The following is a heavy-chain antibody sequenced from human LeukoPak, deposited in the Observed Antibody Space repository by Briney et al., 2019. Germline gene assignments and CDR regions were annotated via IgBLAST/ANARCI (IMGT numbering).Heavy chain of an antibody. CDR2: ISGSGGST. CDR3: ARESARWLRFDYYYYMDV. CDR1: GFTFSSYG. V-gene: IGHV3-23*01. Sequence: PGGSLRPSCAASGFTFSSYGMSWVRQAPGKGLEWVSAISGSGGSTYYADSVKGRFTISRDNSKNTLYLQMNSLRAEDTAVYYCARESARWLRFDYYYYMDVWGKGTTVTISS. D-gene: IGHD5-12*01. J-gene: IGHJ6*03.